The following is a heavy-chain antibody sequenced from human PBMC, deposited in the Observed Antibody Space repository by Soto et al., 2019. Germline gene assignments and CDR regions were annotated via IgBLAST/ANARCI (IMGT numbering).Heavy chain of an antibody. Sequence: GASVKVSCKTSGYIFTSYYIHWVRQAPGQGLEWMGIINPSGGTTTYAQKFQGRVTMTRDTSTSTVYMELSSLRSEDTAVYYCARGPATAPDAYWGQGTLVTVSS. V-gene: IGHV1-46*01. CDR3: ARGPATAPDAY. CDR1: GYIFTSYY. CDR2: INPSGGTT. J-gene: IGHJ4*02. D-gene: IGHD2-2*01.